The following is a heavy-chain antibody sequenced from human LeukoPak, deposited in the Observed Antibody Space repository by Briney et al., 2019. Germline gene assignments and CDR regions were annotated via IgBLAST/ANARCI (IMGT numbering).Heavy chain of an antibody. V-gene: IGHV1-69*13. CDR1: GGTFSSYA. CDR3: ATFRAHNYDFWSGYLDY. D-gene: IGHD3-3*01. CDR2: IIPIFGTA. Sequence: SVKVSCKASGGTFSSYAISWVRQAPGQGREWMGGIIPIFGTANYAQKFQGRVTITADESTSTAYMELSSLRSEDTAVYYCATFRAHNYDFWSGYLDYWGQGTLVTVSS. J-gene: IGHJ4*02.